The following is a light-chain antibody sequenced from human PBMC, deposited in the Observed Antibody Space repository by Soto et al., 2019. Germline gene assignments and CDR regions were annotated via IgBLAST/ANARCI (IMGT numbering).Light chain of an antibody. V-gene: IGKV3-20*01. CDR1: QSVSSSY. CDR2: GAS. CDR3: QQYGSSPLT. Sequence: EIELTQSPGTLSLSPGERATLSCRASQSVSSSYLAWYQQKPGQAPRLLIYGASSRATGIPDRFSGSGSGTDFTLTISRLEPEDFAVYYCQQYGSSPLTFGGGTKV. J-gene: IGKJ4*01.